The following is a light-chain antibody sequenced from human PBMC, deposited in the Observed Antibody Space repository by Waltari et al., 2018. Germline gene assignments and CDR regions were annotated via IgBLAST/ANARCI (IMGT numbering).Light chain of an antibody. Sequence: DIVMTQSPDSLAVSLGERATINCKSSQSVLYNSNNKNYLAWYQQKPGQSPKLLIYWASTRESGVPDRFSGSGSGTGFTLTISSLQAEDVAVYYCQQYYTTPLTFGGGTTVEIK. CDR2: WAS. CDR3: QQYYTTPLT. J-gene: IGKJ4*01. CDR1: QSVLYNSNNKNY. V-gene: IGKV4-1*01.